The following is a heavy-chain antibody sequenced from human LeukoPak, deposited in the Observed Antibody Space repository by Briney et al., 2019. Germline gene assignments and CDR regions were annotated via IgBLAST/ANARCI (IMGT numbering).Heavy chain of an antibody. J-gene: IGHJ3*02. CDR3: AKGVAISTYLLYAFDI. Sequence: GGSLRLSCAASGFTFSSYGMHWVRQAPGKGLEWVAVIWYDGSNKYYADSVKGRFTISRDNSKNTLYLQMNSLRAEDTAVYFCAKGVAISTYLLYAFDIWGQGTMVTVSS. CDR1: GFTFSSYG. V-gene: IGHV3-33*06. CDR2: IWYDGSNK. D-gene: IGHD2/OR15-2a*01.